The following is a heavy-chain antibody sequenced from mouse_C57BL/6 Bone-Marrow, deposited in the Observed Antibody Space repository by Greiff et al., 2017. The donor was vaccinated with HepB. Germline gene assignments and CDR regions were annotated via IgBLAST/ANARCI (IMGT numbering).Heavy chain of an antibody. D-gene: IGHD1-1*01. CDR3: ARYYGDY. CDR2: IDPSDSYT. J-gene: IGHJ2*01. Sequence: QVQLQQPGAELVRPGTSVKLSCKASGYTFTSYWVHWVKQRPGQGLECIGVIDPSDSYTNYNQKFKGKSTLTVDTSSSTAYMQLSSLTSEDSAVYYCARYYGDYWGQGTTLTVSS. V-gene: IGHV1-59*01. CDR1: GYTFTSYW.